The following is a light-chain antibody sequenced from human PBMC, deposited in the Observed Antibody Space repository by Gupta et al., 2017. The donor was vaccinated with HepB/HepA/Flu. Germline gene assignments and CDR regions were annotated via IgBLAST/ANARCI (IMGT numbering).Light chain of an antibody. J-gene: IGKJ4*01. CDR1: QDISNF. V-gene: IGKV1-33*01. CDR2: DAS. Sequence: IQMTQSPSSLSASVGDRVTITCQASQDISNFLNWYQQKPGKAPKLLIYDASNWETGVPSRFSGSGSGTHFTFTISSLQPEDIATYYCQQYDNLLTFGGGTKVEIK. CDR3: QQYDNLLT.